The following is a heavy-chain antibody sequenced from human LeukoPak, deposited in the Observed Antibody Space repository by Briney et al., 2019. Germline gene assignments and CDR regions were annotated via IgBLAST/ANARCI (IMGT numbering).Heavy chain of an antibody. Sequence: GGSLRLSCAASGFTFSSYAMSWVRQAPGKGLEWVSAISGSGGSTYYADSVKGRFTISRDNSKNTLYLQMSSLRAEDTAVYYCAGFVHGYSSSWYRNYWGQGTLVTVSS. V-gene: IGHV3-23*01. CDR3: AGFVHGYSSSWYRNY. D-gene: IGHD6-13*01. J-gene: IGHJ4*02. CDR1: GFTFSSYA. CDR2: ISGSGGST.